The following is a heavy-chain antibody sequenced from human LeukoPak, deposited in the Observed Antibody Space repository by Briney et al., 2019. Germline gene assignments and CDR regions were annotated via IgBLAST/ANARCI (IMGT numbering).Heavy chain of an antibody. Sequence: SETLSLTCTVSGGSISSSSYYWGWIRQPPGKGLEWIGSIYYSGSTYYNPSLKSRVTISVDTSKNQFSLKLSSVTAADTAVYYCARDNWNYSDYWGQGTLVTVSS. CDR1: GGSISSSSYY. CDR3: ARDNWNYSDY. CDR2: IYYSGST. J-gene: IGHJ4*02. D-gene: IGHD1-20*01. V-gene: IGHV4-39*02.